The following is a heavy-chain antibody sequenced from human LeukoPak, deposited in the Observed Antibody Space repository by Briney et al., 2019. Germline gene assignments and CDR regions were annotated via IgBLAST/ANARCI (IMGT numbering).Heavy chain of an antibody. Sequence: GGSLRLSCAASGFTFSSYWMSWVRQAPGKGLEWVANIKQDAGEKYYVDSVKGRFTISRDNAKNSLYLQMNSLRAEDTAVYYCARGSGCSSTSCYVDYYYYYMDVWGKGTTVTVSS. J-gene: IGHJ6*03. CDR2: IKQDAGEK. CDR3: ARGSGCSSTSCYVDYYYYYMDV. V-gene: IGHV3-7*01. D-gene: IGHD2-2*01. CDR1: GFTFSSYW.